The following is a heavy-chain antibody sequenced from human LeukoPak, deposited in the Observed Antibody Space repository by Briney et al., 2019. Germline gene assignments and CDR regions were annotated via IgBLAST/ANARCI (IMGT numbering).Heavy chain of an antibody. V-gene: IGHV3-23*01. D-gene: IGHD3-22*01. CDR3: ARVPYYYDSSGYYPLDYGMDV. CDR2: VTGRGDNT. J-gene: IGHJ6*02. CDR1: GFTFTTYA. Sequence: GGSLRLSCAASGFTFTTYAMNWVRRTPEKGLEWVSSVTGRGDNTYYADSVKGRFTISRDNSENTLYLQMNSLRVEDTAIYYCARVPYYYDSSGYYPLDYGMDVWGQGTTVTVSS.